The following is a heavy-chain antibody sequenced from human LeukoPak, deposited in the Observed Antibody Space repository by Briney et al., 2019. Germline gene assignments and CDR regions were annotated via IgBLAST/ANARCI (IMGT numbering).Heavy chain of an antibody. Sequence: PGGSLRLSCAASGFTFSSYAMSWVRQAPGKGLEWVSAISGSGGSTYYADSVKGRFTISRDNSKNTLYLRMNSLRAEDTAVYYCAKDLSALGATHAFDIWGQGTMVTVSS. CDR3: AKDLSALGATHAFDI. J-gene: IGHJ3*02. CDR1: GFTFSSYA. D-gene: IGHD1-26*01. V-gene: IGHV3-23*01. CDR2: ISGSGGST.